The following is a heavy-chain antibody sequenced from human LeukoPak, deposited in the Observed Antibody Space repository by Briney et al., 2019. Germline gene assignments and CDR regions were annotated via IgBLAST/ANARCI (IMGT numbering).Heavy chain of an antibody. CDR3: ARGHGSGIGVDY. V-gene: IGHV4-39*01. CDR2: IYYSGST. J-gene: IGHJ4*02. CDR1: GGSISSSSYY. D-gene: IGHD3-10*01. Sequence: SETLSLTCTVSGGSISSSSYYWGWIRQPPGTGLEWIGSIYYSGSTYYNPSLKSRVTISVDTSKNQFSLKLSSVTAADTAVYYCARGHGSGIGVDYWGQGTLVTVSS.